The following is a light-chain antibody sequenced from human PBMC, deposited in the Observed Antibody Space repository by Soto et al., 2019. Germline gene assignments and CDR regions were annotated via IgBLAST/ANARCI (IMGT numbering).Light chain of an antibody. J-gene: IGLJ2*01. Sequence: QSVLTQPASVSGSPGQSITISCTGTSSDLGGYNFVSWYQHHPGKAPKLIISEVTNRPSGVSNRFSGSKSANTASLTISGLQAADEADYYCTSYSSSNTHVLFGGGTKLTVL. CDR2: EVT. CDR3: TSYSSSNTHVL. CDR1: SSDLGGYNF. V-gene: IGLV2-14*01.